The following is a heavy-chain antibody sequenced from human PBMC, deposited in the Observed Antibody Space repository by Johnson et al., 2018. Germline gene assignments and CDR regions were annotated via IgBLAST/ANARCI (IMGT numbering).Heavy chain of an antibody. Sequence: QVQLVESGGGVVQPGRSLRLSCAASGFTFSSYGMHWVRQAPGKGLEWVAVIWYDGSNKYYADSVKGRFTISRDNSKNTLYLQRNSLRAEDTAVYYCARELSETVGGPLEGMDVWGQGTTVTVSS. CDR3: ARELSETVGGPLEGMDV. D-gene: IGHD1-1*01. CDR2: IWYDGSNK. J-gene: IGHJ6*02. V-gene: IGHV3-33*01. CDR1: GFTFSSYG.